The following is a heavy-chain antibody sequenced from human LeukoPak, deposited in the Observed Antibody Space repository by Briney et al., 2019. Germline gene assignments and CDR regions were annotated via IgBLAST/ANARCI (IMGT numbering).Heavy chain of an antibody. J-gene: IGHJ4*02. V-gene: IGHV5-10-1*01. Sequence: GESLTISCKASGYSFTNYWISWVRQMPGKGLEWMGRIDPGDSYTKYSPSFEGHVSISVDKSISSAFLQWNSLKDSDSATYYCATGASKVTTDFANYWGQGTQVAVSS. CDR3: ATGASKVTTDFANY. D-gene: IGHD4-17*01. CDR1: GYSFTNYW. CDR2: IDPGDSYT.